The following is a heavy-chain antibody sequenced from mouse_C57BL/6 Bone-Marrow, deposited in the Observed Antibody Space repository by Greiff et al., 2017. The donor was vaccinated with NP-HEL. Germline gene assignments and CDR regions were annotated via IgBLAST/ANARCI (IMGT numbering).Heavy chain of an antibody. CDR1: DSDVFPIAS. CDR2: LLPSLGRT. Sequence: VQLQQSGSELRSPGSSVKLSCKDFDSDVFPIASLSCVRQPPGPGFEWIGVLLPSLGRTIYGEKFEDKATLDADTLSNTAYLELNSLTSEDSAIYYCARDYYGSSYGWYFDVWGTGTTVTVSS. J-gene: IGHJ1*03. V-gene: IGHV15-2*01. D-gene: IGHD1-1*01. CDR3: ARDYYGSSYGWYFDV.